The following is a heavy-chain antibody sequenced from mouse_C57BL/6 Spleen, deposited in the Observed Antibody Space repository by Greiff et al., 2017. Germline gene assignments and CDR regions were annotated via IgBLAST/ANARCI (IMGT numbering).Heavy chain of an antibody. J-gene: IGHJ1*03. Sequence: VQLQQSGPELVKPGASVKISCKASGYSFTDYNMNWVKQSNGKSLEWIGVINPNYGTTSYNQKFKGKATLTVDQSSSTAYMQLNSLTSEDAAVYYCARGIFTTVVAREYWYFDVWGTGTTVTVSS. D-gene: IGHD1-1*01. CDR1: GYSFTDYN. CDR2: INPNYGTT. CDR3: ARGIFTTVVAREYWYFDV. V-gene: IGHV1-39*01.